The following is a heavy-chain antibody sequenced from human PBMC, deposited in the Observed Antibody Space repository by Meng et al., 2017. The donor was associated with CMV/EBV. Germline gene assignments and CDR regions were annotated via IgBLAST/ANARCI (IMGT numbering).Heavy chain of an antibody. CDR3: ARDDGSLDY. CDR1: GYTCTGYY. D-gene: IGHD2-15*01. CDR2: INPNSGGK. Sequence: QGQLVQSGAEVRKPGASVKVSCKASGYTCTGYYMHWVRQAPGQGLEWMGWINPNSGGKNYAQKFQGRVTMTRDTSISTAYMELSRLRSDDTAVYYCARDDGSLDYWGQGTLVTVSS. J-gene: IGHJ4*02. V-gene: IGHV1-2*02.